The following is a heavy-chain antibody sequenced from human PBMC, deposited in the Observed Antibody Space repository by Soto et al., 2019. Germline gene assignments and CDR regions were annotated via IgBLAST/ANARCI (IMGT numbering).Heavy chain of an antibody. J-gene: IGHJ4*02. CDR2: ISGSGGST. CDR3: AKGDIVGVPAAEYDY. V-gene: IGHV3-23*01. Sequence: GGSLRLSCAASGFTFSSYAMSWVRQAPGRGLEWVSAISGSGGSTYYADSVKGRFTISRDNSKNTLYLQMNSLRAEDTAVYYCAKGDIVGVPAAEYDYWGQGTLVTVSS. CDR1: GFTFSSYA. D-gene: IGHD2-2*01.